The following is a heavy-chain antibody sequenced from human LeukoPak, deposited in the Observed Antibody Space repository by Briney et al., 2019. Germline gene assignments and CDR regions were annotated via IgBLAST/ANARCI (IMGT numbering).Heavy chain of an antibody. CDR3: ASRNVEMATIGAFDI. V-gene: IGHV4-34*01. Sequence: SETLPLTCAVYGGSFSGYYWSWIRQPPGKGLEWIGEINHSGSTNYNPSLKSRVTISVDTSKNQFSLKLSSVTAADTAVYYCASRNVEMATIGAFDIWGQGTMVTVSS. D-gene: IGHD5-24*01. J-gene: IGHJ3*02. CDR1: GGSFSGYY. CDR2: INHSGST.